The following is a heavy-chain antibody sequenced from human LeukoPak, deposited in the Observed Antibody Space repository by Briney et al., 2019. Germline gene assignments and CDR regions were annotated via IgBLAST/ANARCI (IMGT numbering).Heavy chain of an antibody. Sequence: GGSLRLSCAASGFTFSSYWMSWVRLAPGKGLEWVANIKQDGSEKYYVDSVKGRFTISRDNAKNSLYLQMNSLRAEDTAVYYCARDSSSAAFDIWGQGTMVTVSS. CDR2: IKQDGSEK. CDR1: GFTFSSYW. J-gene: IGHJ3*02. V-gene: IGHV3-7*01. D-gene: IGHD6-6*01. CDR3: ARDSSSAAFDI.